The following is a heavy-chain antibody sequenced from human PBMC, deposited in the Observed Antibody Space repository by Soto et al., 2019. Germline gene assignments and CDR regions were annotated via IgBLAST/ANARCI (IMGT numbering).Heavy chain of an antibody. D-gene: IGHD5-12*01. CDR3: ARGLMGWLQYLPLFDY. CDR1: GGSFSGYY. CDR2: INHSGST. J-gene: IGHJ4*02. V-gene: IGHV4-34*01. Sequence: QVQLQQWGAGLLKPSETLSLTCAVYGGSFSGYYWSWIRQPPGKGLEWIGEINHSGSTNYNPSLKRRVTISVDTSKNQFSLKLSSVTAADTAVYYCARGLMGWLQYLPLFDYWGQGTLVTVSS.